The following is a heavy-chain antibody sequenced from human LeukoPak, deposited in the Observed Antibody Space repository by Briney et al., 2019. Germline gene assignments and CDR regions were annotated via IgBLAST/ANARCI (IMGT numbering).Heavy chain of an antibody. V-gene: IGHV3-23*01. D-gene: IGHD5-24*01. CDR2: IIPSGHTT. Sequence: GGSLRLSCVASGFTFSSHGMNWVRQAPGKGLEWVSGIIPSGHTTYYADSVRGRFTISRDNSRNTVYLQMNSLRAEDTAVYYCAKDDRWLQFCCWGQGTLVTVSS. CDR3: AKDDRWLQFCC. J-gene: IGHJ4*02. CDR1: GFTFSSHG.